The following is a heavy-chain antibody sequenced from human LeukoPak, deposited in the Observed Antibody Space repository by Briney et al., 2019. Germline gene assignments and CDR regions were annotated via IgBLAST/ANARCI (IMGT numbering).Heavy chain of an antibody. V-gene: IGHV4-30-4*08. CDR3: ARDGGSDSSGYHY. D-gene: IGHD3-22*01. CDR2: IYYSGST. J-gene: IGHJ4*02. CDR1: GGSISSYY. Sequence: SETLSLTCTVSGGSISSYYWSWIRQPPGKGLEWIGYIYYSGSTYYNPSLKSRVTISVDTSKNQSSLKLSSVTAADTAVYYCARDGGSDSSGYHYWGQGTLVTVSS.